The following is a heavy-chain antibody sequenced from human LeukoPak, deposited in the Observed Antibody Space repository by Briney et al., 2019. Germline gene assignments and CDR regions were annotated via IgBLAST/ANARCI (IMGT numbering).Heavy chain of an antibody. CDR3: ARGSI. CDR1: GFTFSAYS. V-gene: IGHV3-7*01. J-gene: IGHJ4*02. CDR2: IKKDGSEK. Sequence: ESLRLSCAPSGFTFSAYSLSWVRQAPGKGLEWVAKIKKDGSEKDYVDSVKGRFTISRDNAKGSLYLQLNSLRAEDTAVYYCARGSIWGQGTLVTVSS. D-gene: IGHD3-10*01.